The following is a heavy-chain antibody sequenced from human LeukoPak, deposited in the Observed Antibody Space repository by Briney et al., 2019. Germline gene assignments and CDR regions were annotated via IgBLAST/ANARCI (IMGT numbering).Heavy chain of an antibody. CDR3: ARAAGGTYYFDY. CDR1: GGFISSSSYY. Sequence: SETLSLTCTVSGGFISSSSYYWGWIRQPPGKGLEWIGSIYYSGSTYYNPSLKSRVTISVDTSKNQFSLKLSSVTAADTAVYYCARAAGGTYYFDYWGQGTLVTVSS. J-gene: IGHJ4*02. V-gene: IGHV4-39*07. D-gene: IGHD3-16*01. CDR2: IYYSGST.